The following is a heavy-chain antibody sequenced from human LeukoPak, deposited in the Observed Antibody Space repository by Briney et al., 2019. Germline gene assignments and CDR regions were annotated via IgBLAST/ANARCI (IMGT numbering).Heavy chain of an antibody. J-gene: IGHJ4*02. CDR2: IKQDGSEK. CDR1: GFTFSSYW. V-gene: IGHV3-7*01. D-gene: IGHD3-10*01. CDR3: AGWGPYYYGSGSYYKSYYFDY. Sequence: GGSLRLSCAASGFTFSSYWMSWVRQAPGKGLEWVANIKQDGSEKYYVDSVKGRFTISRDNAKNSLYLQMNSLRAEDTAVYYCAGWGPYYYGSGSYYKSYYFDYWGQGTLVTVSS.